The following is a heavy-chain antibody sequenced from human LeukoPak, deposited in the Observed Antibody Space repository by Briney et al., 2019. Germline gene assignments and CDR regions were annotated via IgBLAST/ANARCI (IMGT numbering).Heavy chain of an antibody. D-gene: IGHD2-2*01. J-gene: IGHJ4*02. Sequence: GGSLRLSCAASGFTFSSYWMSWVRQAPGKGLEWVANIKQDGSEKYYVDSVKGRFTISRDNAKNSLYLQMNSLRAEDTAVYYCARGPDGYCSSTSCYGGGYYSDYWGQGTLVTVSS. V-gene: IGHV3-7*01. CDR1: GFTFSSYW. CDR3: ARGPDGYCSSTSCYGGGYYSDY. CDR2: IKQDGSEK.